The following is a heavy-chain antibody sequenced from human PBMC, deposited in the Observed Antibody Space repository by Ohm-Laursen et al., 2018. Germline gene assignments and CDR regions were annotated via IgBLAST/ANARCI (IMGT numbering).Heavy chain of an antibody. Sequence: SLRLSCTASGFTFDDYAMHWVRQTPGKGLVWVSRINGDGSRPFYADSVKGRFTISRDNAKNTLYLQMNSLRAEDTAVYYCARDNYDSSGYFLGGDYWGQGTLVTVSS. J-gene: IGHJ4*02. CDR1: GFTFDDYA. CDR3: ARDNYDSSGYFLGGDY. D-gene: IGHD3-22*01. CDR2: INGDGSRP. V-gene: IGHV3-74*01.